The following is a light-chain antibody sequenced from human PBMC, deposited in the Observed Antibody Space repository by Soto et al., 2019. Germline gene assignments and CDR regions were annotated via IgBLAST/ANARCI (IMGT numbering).Light chain of an antibody. CDR2: AAS. CDR3: QQSYSNPSIT. Sequence: DIQMTQSPSSLSAFVGDRVTITCRASQSISTYLNWYQQKPGKAPKLLIYAASSLQSGVPSRFSGSGSGTDFTLTISSLQPEDFATYYCQQSYSNPSITFGQGTRLEIK. CDR1: QSISTY. V-gene: IGKV1-39*01. J-gene: IGKJ5*01.